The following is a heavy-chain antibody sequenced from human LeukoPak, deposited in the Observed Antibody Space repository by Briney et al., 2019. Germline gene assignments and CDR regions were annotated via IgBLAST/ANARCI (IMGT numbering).Heavy chain of an antibody. D-gene: IGHD3-10*01. CDR3: ARAGAWQIDP. J-gene: IGHJ5*02. V-gene: IGHV4-59*01. Sequence: SETLSLTCAVYGGSFSGYYWSWIRQPPGKGLEWIGHVFYTGSSNYNPSLKSRVTISLDRSNNRFSLRLTSVTAADTAVYYCARAGAWQIDPWGQGTLVAVSS. CDR1: GGSFSGYY. CDR2: VFYTGSS.